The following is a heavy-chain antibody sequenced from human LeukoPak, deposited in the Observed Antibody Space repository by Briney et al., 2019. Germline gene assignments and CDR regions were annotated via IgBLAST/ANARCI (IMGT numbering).Heavy chain of an antibody. J-gene: IGHJ6*02. V-gene: IGHV1-2*02. CDR1: AYTFTCYY. Sequence: ASVNVSCKASAYTFTCYYMHWVRHAPGQGLEWMGWINPNSGGTNYAQKFQGRVTMTRDTSISTAYMELSRLRSDDTAVYYCASVLTAESAATNYYYYYGMDVWGQGTTVTVSS. D-gene: IGHD4/OR15-4a*01. CDR3: ASVLTAESAATNYYYYYGMDV. CDR2: INPNSGGT.